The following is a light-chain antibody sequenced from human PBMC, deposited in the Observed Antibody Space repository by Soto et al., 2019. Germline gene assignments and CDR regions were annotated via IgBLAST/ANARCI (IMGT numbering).Light chain of an antibody. CDR3: SSYAGSNIVV. V-gene: IGLV2-8*01. CDR2: EVS. Sequence: QSALTQPPSASGSPGQSVTISCTGTSRDVGGYDYVSWYQQHPGKTPKLMIYEVSKRPSGVPDRFSGSKSGNTASLTVSGIQAEDEADYYCSSYAGSNIVVFGGGTKLTVL. CDR1: SRDVGGYDY. J-gene: IGLJ2*01.